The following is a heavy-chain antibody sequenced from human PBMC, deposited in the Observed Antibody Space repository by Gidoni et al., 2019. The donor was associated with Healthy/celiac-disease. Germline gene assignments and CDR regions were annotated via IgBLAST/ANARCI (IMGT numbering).Heavy chain of an antibody. CDR1: GGSISSSSYY. J-gene: IGHJ5*02. Sequence: QLQLQESGPGLVKPSETLSLTCTVSGGSISSSSYYWGWIRQPPGKGLEWIGSIYYTGSTYYNPSLKSRVTISVDTSKNQFSLKLSSVTAADTAVYYCASGPGSGSYEANWFDPWGQGTLVTVSS. CDR2: IYYTGST. CDR3: ASGPGSGSYEANWFDP. D-gene: IGHD3-10*01. V-gene: IGHV4-39*01.